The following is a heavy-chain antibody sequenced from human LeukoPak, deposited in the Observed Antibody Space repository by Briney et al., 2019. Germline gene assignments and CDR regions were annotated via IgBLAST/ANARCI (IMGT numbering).Heavy chain of an antibody. Sequence: GSSVKVSCKASGGTFSSYAISWVRQAPGQGLEWMGGIIPIFGTANYAQKFQGRVTITTDESTSTAYMELSSLRSEDTAVYYCAKDPSAYCGGDCYDYYYYYMDVWGKGTTVTVSS. CDR3: AKDPSAYCGGDCYDYYYYYMDV. V-gene: IGHV1-69*05. CDR2: IIPIFGTA. D-gene: IGHD2-21*01. CDR1: GGTFSSYA. J-gene: IGHJ6*03.